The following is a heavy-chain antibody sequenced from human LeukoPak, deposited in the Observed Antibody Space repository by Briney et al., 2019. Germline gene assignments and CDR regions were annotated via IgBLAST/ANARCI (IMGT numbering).Heavy chain of an antibody. J-gene: IGHJ4*02. V-gene: IGHV1-2*02. CDR3: ARVGSGNYGRFDY. CDR1: GYTFTDYY. Sequence: ASVKVSCEASGYTFTDYYLHWVRQAPGQGLEWMGWINPNSGGTNYAQKFQGRVTMTRDTSITTAYMDLSRLRSDDTAVYYCARVGSGNYGRFDYWGQGTLVTVSS. D-gene: IGHD3-10*01. CDR2: INPNSGGT.